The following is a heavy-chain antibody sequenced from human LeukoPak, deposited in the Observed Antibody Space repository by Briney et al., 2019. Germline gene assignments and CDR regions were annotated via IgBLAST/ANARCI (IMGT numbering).Heavy chain of an antibody. J-gene: IGHJ6*02. CDR3: ARDRMVRGPDYYYGMDV. CDR2: ISYDGSNK. CDR1: GFTFSSYA. D-gene: IGHD3-10*01. Sequence: PGRSMRLSCAASGFTFSSYAMHWVRQAPGRVLEWVAVISYDGSNKYYADSVKGRFTMSRDNSKNTLYLQMNSLRAEDTAVYYCARDRMVRGPDYYYGMDVWGQGTTVTVSS. V-gene: IGHV3-30-3*01.